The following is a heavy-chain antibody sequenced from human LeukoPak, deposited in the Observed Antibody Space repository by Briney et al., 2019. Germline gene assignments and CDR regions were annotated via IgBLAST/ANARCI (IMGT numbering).Heavy chain of an antibody. CDR1: GFTFSNYW. CDR3: VRDRSGSSSVY. J-gene: IGHJ4*02. D-gene: IGHD6-6*01. Sequence: GGSLRLSCAASGFTFSNYWMHWVRQAPGKGLVWVSRISSDGSSTSYADSVKGRFTISRDNAKNTLYLQMNSLRGEDTAVYYCVRDRSGSSSVYWGQGTLVTVSS. CDR2: ISSDGSST. V-gene: IGHV3-74*01.